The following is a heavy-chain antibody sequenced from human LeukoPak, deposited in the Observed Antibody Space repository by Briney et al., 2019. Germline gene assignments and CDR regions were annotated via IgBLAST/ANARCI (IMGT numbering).Heavy chain of an antibody. V-gene: IGHV4-59*01. CDR2: IYHSGST. Sequence: PSETLSLTCTVSGGSISSYYWSWIRQPPGKGLEWIGYIYHSGSTNYNPSLKSRVTISVDTSKNQFSLKLSSVTAADTAVYCCARVGYYDSSGSDYWGQGTLVTVSS. CDR1: GGSISSYY. CDR3: ARVGYYDSSGSDY. D-gene: IGHD3-22*01. J-gene: IGHJ4*02.